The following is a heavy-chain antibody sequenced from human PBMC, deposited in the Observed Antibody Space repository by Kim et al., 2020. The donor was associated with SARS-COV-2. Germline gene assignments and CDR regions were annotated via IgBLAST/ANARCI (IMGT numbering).Heavy chain of an antibody. V-gene: IGHV3-30*01. D-gene: IGHD3-10*01. J-gene: IGHJ3*02. Sequence: GRFTIHRDNSKNTLYRQMNSLRAEDTAVYYCARDRDVLLRFGEPMGAFDIWGQGTMVTVSS. CDR3: ARDRDVLLRFGEPMGAFDI.